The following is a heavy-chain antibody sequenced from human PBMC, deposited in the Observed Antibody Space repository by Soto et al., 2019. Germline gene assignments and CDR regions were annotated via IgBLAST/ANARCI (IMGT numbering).Heavy chain of an antibody. CDR3: NTMTTSTEYYYYYYMDV. V-gene: IGHV3-21*01. D-gene: IGHD4-4*01. CDR2: ISSSSSYI. J-gene: IGHJ6*03. Sequence: GGSLRLSCAASGFTFSSYSMNWVRQAPGKGLEWVSSISSSSSYIYYADSVKGRFTISRDNAKNSLYLQMNSLRAEDTAVYYCNTMTTSTEYYYYYYMDVWGKGTTVTVSS. CDR1: GFTFSSYS.